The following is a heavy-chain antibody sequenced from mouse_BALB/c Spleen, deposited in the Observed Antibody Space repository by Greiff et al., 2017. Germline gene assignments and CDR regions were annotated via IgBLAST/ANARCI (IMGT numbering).Heavy chain of an antibody. J-gene: IGHJ1*01. CDR1: GFTFSSYA. CDR3: ARGGNYDYDDWYFDV. Sequence: EVQGVESGGGLVKPGGSLKLSCAASGFTFSSYAMSWVRQTPEKRLEWVASISSGGSTYYPDSVKGRFTISRDNARNILYLQMSSLRSEDTAMYYCARGGNYDYDDWYFDVWGAGTTVTVSA. V-gene: IGHV5-6-5*01. CDR2: ISSGGST. D-gene: IGHD2-4*01.